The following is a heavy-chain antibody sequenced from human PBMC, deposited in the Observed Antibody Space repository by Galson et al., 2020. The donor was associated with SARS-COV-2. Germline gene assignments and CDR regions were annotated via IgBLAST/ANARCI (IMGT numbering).Heavy chain of an antibody. CDR1: GFAFGSFA. CDR3: ARVGVLPYDR. V-gene: IGHV3-64*01. Sequence: GGSLRLSCAASGFAFGSFAMHWVRQAPGKGLEYVSAITDDGGSTYYGNSVKGRFTISRDNSKNTLYLQMGSLRAEDMAVYYCARVGVLPYDRWGQGTLVTVSS. J-gene: IGHJ5*02. D-gene: IGHD3-10*01. CDR2: ITDDGGST.